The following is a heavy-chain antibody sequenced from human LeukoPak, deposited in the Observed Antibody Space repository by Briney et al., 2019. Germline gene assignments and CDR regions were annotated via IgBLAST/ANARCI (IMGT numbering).Heavy chain of an antibody. CDR3: ARGYWAYGMDV. J-gene: IGHJ6*02. V-gene: IGHV6-1*01. Sequence: SQTLSLTCVISGDIVSSTTTAWNWIRQSPSRGLEWLGRTYYTSKWITDYAVSVKGRITVNPNTSNDQFSLQLNSVTPEDTAVYYCARGYWAYGMDVWGPGTTVTVSS. CDR2: TYYTSKWIT. D-gene: IGHD6-13*01. CDR1: GDIVSSTTTA.